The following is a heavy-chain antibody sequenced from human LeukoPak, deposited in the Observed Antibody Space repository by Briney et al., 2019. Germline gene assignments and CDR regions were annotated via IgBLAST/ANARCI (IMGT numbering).Heavy chain of an antibody. CDR1: GFTFTRYS. V-gene: IGHV3-21*01. CDR3: AKGTYRSSSPSIGMPYYLDY. Sequence: GGSLRLSCAASGFTFTRYSMNWVRQAPGKGLEWVSSISSSGSYIFYAQSVEGRFIISRDNAKNSHYLQMNSLRVDDTAVYFCAKGTYRSSSPSIGMPYYLDYWGQGILVTVSS. D-gene: IGHD6-6*01. J-gene: IGHJ4*02. CDR2: ISSSGSYI.